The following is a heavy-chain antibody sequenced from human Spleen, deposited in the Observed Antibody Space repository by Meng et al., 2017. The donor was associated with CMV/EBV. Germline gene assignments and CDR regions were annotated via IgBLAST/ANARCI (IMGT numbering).Heavy chain of an antibody. CDR3: ARIRGDSSSSTFDY. V-gene: IGHV2-70*01. J-gene: IGHJ4*02. CDR1: GGSVSIGTNY. D-gene: IGHD6-6*01. Sequence: TLSLTCSVSGGSVSIGTNYWSWIRQPPGKGLEWPALIDWDDDKYYSTSLKTRLTISKDTSKNQVVLTMTNMDPVDTATYYCARIRGDSSSSTFDYWGQGTLVTVSS. CDR2: IDWDDDK.